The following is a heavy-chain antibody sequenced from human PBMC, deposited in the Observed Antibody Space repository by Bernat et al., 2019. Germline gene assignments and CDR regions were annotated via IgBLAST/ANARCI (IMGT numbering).Heavy chain of an antibody. V-gene: IGHV3-30*02. Sequence: QVQLVEYGGGVVQPGGSLRLSCAASGFTFSSYGMHWVRQAPGKGLEWVAFIRYDGSNKYYADSVKGRFTISRDNSKNTLYLQMNSLRAEDTAVYYCAKCQAERWLQLPTGAWGQGTLVTVSS. CDR1: GFTFSSYG. D-gene: IGHD5-24*01. CDR2: IRYDGSNK. CDR3: AKCQAERWLQLPTGA. J-gene: IGHJ4*02.